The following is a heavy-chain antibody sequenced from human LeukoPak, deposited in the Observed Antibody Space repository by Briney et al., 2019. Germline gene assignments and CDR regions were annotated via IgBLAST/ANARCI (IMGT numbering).Heavy chain of an antibody. D-gene: IGHD2-21*01. V-gene: IGHV4-61*05. CDR2: IYASGST. CDR1: GGSISSSSYY. J-gene: IGHJ5*02. CDR3: ARHSPAVRGWFDP. Sequence: KASETPSLTCTVSGGSISSSSYYWGWIRQPPGKGLEWIGYIYASGSTNYNPSLKSRVTMSVDTSKNQFSLNLSSVTAADTAVYYCARHSPAVRGWFDPWGQGSLVTVSS.